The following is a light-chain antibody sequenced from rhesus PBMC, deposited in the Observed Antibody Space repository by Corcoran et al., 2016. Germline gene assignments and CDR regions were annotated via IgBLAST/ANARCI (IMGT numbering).Light chain of an antibody. V-gene: IGKV1-38*01. CDR3: QQRNAYPWT. J-gene: IGKJ1*01. CDR2: DIS. CDR1: QGISSY. Sequence: DIQLTQSPSSLSASVGDRVTITCRASQGISSYLAWYQQKSGKAPKLLIYDISNLQSGVPSRFSGSGSGTDITLTISSLQPEDFATYYCQQRNAYPWTFGQGTKVEIK.